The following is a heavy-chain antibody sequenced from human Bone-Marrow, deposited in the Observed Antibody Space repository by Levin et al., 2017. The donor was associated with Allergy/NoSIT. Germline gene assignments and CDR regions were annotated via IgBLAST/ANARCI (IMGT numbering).Heavy chain of an antibody. J-gene: IGHJ3*02. CDR1: GFSLTSSGVG. Sequence: SGPTLVKPTETLVLTCTFSGFSLTSSGVGVGWVRQSPGQALEWLAIIYWDDDRLYNPSRRTRLTITKDTSIYKVVLIMTNVDPADTATYYCAHILITFGGVLRTDAFDIWGQGTLVTVSS. V-gene: IGHV2-5*02. D-gene: IGHD3-16*01. CDR2: IYWDDDR. CDR3: AHILITFGGVLRTDAFDI.